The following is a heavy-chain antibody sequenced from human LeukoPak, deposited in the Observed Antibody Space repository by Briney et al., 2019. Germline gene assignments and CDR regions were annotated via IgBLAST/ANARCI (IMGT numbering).Heavy chain of an antibody. CDR2: IRSKANSYAT. V-gene: IGHV3-73*01. D-gene: IGHD6-19*01. CDR1: GFTFSGSA. Sequence: GGSLRLSCAASGFTFSGSAVHWVRQASGKGLEWVGRIRSKANSYATAYAASVKGRFTISRDDSKNTAYLQMNSLKTEDTAVYYCTCRIAVAGTVFDYWGQGTLVTVSS. J-gene: IGHJ4*02. CDR3: TCRIAVAGTVFDY.